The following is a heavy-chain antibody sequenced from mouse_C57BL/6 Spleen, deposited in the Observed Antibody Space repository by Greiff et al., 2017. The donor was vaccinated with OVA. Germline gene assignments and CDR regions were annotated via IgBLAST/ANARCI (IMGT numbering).Heavy chain of an antibody. Sequence: EVQLQQSGPELVKPGASVKMSCKASGYTFTDYNMHWVKQSHGKSLEWIGYINPNNGGTSYNQKFKGKATLTVNKSSSTAYMELRSLTSEDSAVYYCARWGVGVRYEGGYFDVWGTGTTVTVSS. CDR2: INPNNGGT. CDR1: GYTFTDYN. V-gene: IGHV1-22*01. D-gene: IGHD2-14*01. CDR3: ARWGVGVRYEGGYFDV. J-gene: IGHJ1*03.